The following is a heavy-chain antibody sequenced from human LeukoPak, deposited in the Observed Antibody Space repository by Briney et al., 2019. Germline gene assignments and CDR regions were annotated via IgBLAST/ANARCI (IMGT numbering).Heavy chain of an antibody. V-gene: IGHV1-2*02. J-gene: IGHJ4*02. CDR1: GYTFTGYY. D-gene: IGHD3-22*01. CDR2: INPNSGGT. CDR3: ASPNYYYDSSGYSSFDY. Sequence: ASVKVSCKASGYTFTGYYMHWVRQAPGQGLEWMGWINPNSGGTNYAQKFQGRVTMTRGTSISTAYMELSRLRSDDTAVYYCASPNYYYDSSGYSSFDYWGQGTLVTVSS.